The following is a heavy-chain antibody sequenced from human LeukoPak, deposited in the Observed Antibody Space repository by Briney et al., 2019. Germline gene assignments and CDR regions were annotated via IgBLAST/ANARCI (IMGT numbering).Heavy chain of an antibody. CDR1: GYTFTGYY. J-gene: IGHJ6*02. V-gene: IGHV1-2*02. Sequence: ASVKVSCKASGYTFTGYYMHRVRQAPGQGLEWMGWSNPNSGGTNYAQKFQGRVTMTRDTSISTAYMELSRLRSDDTAVYYCATGGVLLWFGVYGMDVWGQGTTVTVSS. CDR3: ATGGVLLWFGVYGMDV. CDR2: SNPNSGGT. D-gene: IGHD3-10*01.